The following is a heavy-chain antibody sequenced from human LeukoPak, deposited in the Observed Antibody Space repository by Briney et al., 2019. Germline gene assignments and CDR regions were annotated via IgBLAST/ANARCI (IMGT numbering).Heavy chain of an antibody. CDR1: GGSISSYY. Sequence: SETLSLTCTVSGGSISSYYWSWIRQPPGKGLEWIGYIYYSGSTNYNPSLKSRVTISVDTSKNQFSLKLSSVTAADTAVYYCARLPSTMVRGKNYFDYWGQGTLVTVSS. J-gene: IGHJ4*02. V-gene: IGHV4-59*08. CDR3: ARLPSTMVRGKNYFDY. D-gene: IGHD3-10*01. CDR2: IYYSGST.